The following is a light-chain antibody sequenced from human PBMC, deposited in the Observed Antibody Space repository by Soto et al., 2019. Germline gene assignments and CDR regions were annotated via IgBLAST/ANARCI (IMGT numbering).Light chain of an antibody. CDR3: CSYAGSYTYV. CDR2: DVT. J-gene: IGLJ1*01. V-gene: IGLV2-11*01. Sequence: QSALTQPRSVSGSPGQSVTISCTGTSSDVGGYTYVSWYQQHPGKAPKLMIYDVTKRPSGVPDRFSGSKSGNTASLTISGLQAEDEADYSCCSYAGSYTYVFGTGTKLTVL. CDR1: SSDVGGYTY.